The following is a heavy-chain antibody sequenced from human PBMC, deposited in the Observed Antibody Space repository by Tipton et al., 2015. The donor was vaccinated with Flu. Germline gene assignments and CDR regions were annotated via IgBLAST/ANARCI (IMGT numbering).Heavy chain of an antibody. V-gene: IGHV3-66*01. CDR1: GFIVGDNY. Sequence: SGFIVGDNYMTWVRQAPGKGLEWVSNIDSDGTTHYTDSVKGRFVISRDTSKNTLSLQMNSLRAEDTALYYCARDRGGGGRYYYLDYWGQGALVIVST. CDR2: IDSDGTT. D-gene: IGHD1-26*01. CDR3: ARDRGGGGRYYYLDY. J-gene: IGHJ4*02.